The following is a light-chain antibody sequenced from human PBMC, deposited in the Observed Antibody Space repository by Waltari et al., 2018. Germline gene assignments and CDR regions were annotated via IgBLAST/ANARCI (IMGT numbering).Light chain of an antibody. CDR3: QQYNNWPYT. V-gene: IGKV3-15*01. J-gene: IGKJ2*01. CDR1: QSVSRT. Sequence: EILMTQSPATLSVSPGERVTLSCRASQSVSRTLAWYQQKPGQAPSLLIYGTSTRATGIPARFSGSGSGTEFTLTISSLQSEDFAVYYCQQYNNWPYTFGQGTKLEIK. CDR2: GTS.